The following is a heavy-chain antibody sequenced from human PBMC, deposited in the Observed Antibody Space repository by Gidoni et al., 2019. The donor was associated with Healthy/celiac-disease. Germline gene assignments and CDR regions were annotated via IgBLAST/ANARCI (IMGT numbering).Heavy chain of an antibody. CDR3: AGGTGTHYYYYGMDV. CDR1: GSTCRSCS. CDR2: ISSIISTI. J-gene: IGHJ6*02. Sequence: EVQLVETGGGSVQPGGSLRLSCAASGSTCRSCSMNWVRQAPGKGLEWVSYISSIISTIYYADSVKGRFTISRDNAKNALYLQMTSLRAEDTAVYYCAGGTGTHYYYYGMDVWGQGTTVTVSS. V-gene: IGHV3-48*01. D-gene: IGHD1-1*01.